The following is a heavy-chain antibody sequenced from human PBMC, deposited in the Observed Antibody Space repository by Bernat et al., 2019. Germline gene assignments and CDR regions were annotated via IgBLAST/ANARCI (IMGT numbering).Heavy chain of an antibody. D-gene: IGHD6-19*01. Sequence: QLQLQESGPGLVKPSETLSLTCTVSGGSISSSSYYWGWIRQPPGKGLEWIGSIYYSGSTYYNPSLKSRVTISVDTSKNQFSLKLGSVTAADTAVYYCARGLSGWYEGGYFDYWGQGTLVTVSS. CDR3: ARGLSGWYEGGYFDY. J-gene: IGHJ4*02. CDR2: IYYSGST. V-gene: IGHV4-39*01. CDR1: GGSISSSSYY.